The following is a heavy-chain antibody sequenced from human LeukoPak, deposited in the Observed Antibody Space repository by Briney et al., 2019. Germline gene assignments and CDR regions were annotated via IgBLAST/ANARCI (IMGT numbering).Heavy chain of an antibody. J-gene: IGHJ4*02. Sequence: GGSLRLSCAAPGFTFRSYGMHWVRQAPGKGLEWVAVMSYDGSNIYYADSVKGRFTISRDNSKNTLYLQMNSLRAEDTAVYYCAKGNLAYCGGDCYSWGGRDYFDFWGQGTLVTVSS. D-gene: IGHD2-21*02. CDR2: MSYDGSNI. CDR1: GFTFRSYG. V-gene: IGHV3-30*18. CDR3: AKGNLAYCGGDCYSWGGRDYFDF.